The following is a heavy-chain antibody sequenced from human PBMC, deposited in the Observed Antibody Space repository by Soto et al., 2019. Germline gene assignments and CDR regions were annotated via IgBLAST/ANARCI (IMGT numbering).Heavy chain of an antibody. V-gene: IGHV3-23*01. J-gene: IGHJ4*02. CDR3: ANDRSYFDY. Sequence: GGSLRVSCAAAGCPFSSYAMSWVRQAPGKGLEWVSAISGSGGSTYYADSVKGRFTISRDNSKNTLYLQMNSLRAEDTAVYYCANDRSYFDYWGQGTLVTVSS. CDR1: GCPFSSYA. CDR2: ISGSGGST.